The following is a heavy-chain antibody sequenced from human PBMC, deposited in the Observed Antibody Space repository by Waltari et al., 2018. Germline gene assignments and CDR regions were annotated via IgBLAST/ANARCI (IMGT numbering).Heavy chain of an antibody. D-gene: IGHD3-10*01. Sequence: QVQLQESGPGLVKPSQTLSLTCTVSGGSISRGGYYWSWIRQHPGKGLEWIGYIYSSGSTYYNPSLKSRVTISVDTSKNQFSLKLSSVTAADTAVYYCARVKGKPRGSFYYYYYMDVWGKGTTVTVSS. CDR3: ARVKGKPRGSFYYYYYMDV. V-gene: IGHV4-31*03. J-gene: IGHJ6*03. CDR1: GGSISRGGYY. CDR2: IYSSGST.